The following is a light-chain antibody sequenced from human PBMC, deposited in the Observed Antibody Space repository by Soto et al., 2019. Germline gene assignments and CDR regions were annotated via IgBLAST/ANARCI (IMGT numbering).Light chain of an antibody. CDR1: QSVSSSH. Sequence: EIVLTQSPGTLSSSPGERASLSCRASQSVSSSHLAWFQHKPGQAPRLLIHATSRRATGIPDRFSGSGSGTEFTLTISRLEPEAFALYYCQQYITSPFNFGPGTTVDLK. CDR3: QQYITSPFN. J-gene: IGKJ3*01. V-gene: IGKV3-20*01. CDR2: ATS.